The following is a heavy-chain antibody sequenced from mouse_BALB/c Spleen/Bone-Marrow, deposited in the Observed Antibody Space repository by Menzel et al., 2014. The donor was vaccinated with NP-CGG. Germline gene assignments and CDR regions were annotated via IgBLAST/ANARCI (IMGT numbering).Heavy chain of an antibody. V-gene: IGHV1S137*01. CDR2: ISNYYGDA. CDR3: ARSGKVRNAMDY. J-gene: IGHJ4*01. Sequence: VKLVESGAELVRPGVSVKISCKGSGYTFTDYATHWVKQSHAKSLEWIGLISNYYGDASYNQKFKGKATMTVDKSSSTAYMELARLTSEDSAIYYCARSGKVRNAMDYWGQGTSVTVS. D-gene: IGHD2-14*01. CDR1: GYTFTDYA.